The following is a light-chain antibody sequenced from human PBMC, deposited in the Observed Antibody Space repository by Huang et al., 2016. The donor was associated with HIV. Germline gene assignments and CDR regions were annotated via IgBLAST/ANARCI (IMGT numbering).Light chain of an antibody. CDR2: GAS. V-gene: IGKV3-15*01. CDR3: QQYNNWPPWT. CDR1: QSVNRN. J-gene: IGKJ1*01. Sequence: EIVMTQSPATLSVSPGERATLSCRASQSVNRNLAGYQQKPGQAPRRLIDGASTRATDIPARFSGSVSVTEFTLTISSLQSEDFAVYYCQQYNNWPPWTFGQGTKVEIK.